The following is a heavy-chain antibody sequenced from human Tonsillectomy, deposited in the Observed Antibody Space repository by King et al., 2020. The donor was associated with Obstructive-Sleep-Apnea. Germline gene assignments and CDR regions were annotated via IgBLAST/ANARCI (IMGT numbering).Heavy chain of an antibody. CDR2: ISWNSGSI. CDR1: GFTFDDYA. CDR3: AKDIYSGWYEGHFEY. J-gene: IGHJ4*02. D-gene: IGHD6-19*01. Sequence: VQLVESGGGLVQPGRPLRLSCGASGFTFDDYAMQWVRQAPGKGLEWVSGISWNSGSIGDADSVKGRFTISRDNTKNSVYLQMNSLRGEDTAMYYCAKDIYSGWYEGHFEYWGQGALVTVSS. V-gene: IGHV3-9*01.